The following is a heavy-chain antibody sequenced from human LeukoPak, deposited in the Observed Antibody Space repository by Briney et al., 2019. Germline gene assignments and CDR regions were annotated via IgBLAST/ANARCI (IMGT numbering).Heavy chain of an antibody. V-gene: IGHV4-39*01. CDR2: LYYSGSP. CDR3: ATLYSSSWYQSDY. D-gene: IGHD6-13*01. J-gene: IGHJ4*02. CDR1: GGSISSSSYY. Sequence: SETLSLTCTVSGGSISSSSYYWGWSRQPPGKGLEYIGSLYYSGSPYYSPSLKSRVTISVDTSKNQFSLKLSSVTAADTAVYYCATLYSSSWYQSDYWGQGTLVTVSS.